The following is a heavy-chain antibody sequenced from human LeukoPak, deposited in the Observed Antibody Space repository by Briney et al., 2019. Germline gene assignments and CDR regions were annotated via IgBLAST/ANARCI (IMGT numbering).Heavy chain of an antibody. CDR1: GFTFSSYS. CDR2: ISSSSSTI. Sequence: GGSLRLSCAASGFTFSSYSMNWVRQAAGKGLEWVSFISSSSSTIYYADSVKGRFTIPRDNAKNSLYLQMNSLRAEDTAVYYCARDRGGSYSAIDYWGQGTLVTVSS. CDR3: ARDRGGSYSAIDY. D-gene: IGHD1-26*01. V-gene: IGHV3-48*04. J-gene: IGHJ4*02.